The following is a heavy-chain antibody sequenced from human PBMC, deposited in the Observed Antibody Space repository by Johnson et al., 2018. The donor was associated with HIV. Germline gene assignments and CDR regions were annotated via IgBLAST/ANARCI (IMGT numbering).Heavy chain of an antibody. J-gene: IGHJ3*02. V-gene: IGHV3-30*04. CDR2: ISYEGSTK. Sequence: QVQLVESGGGLVKPGGSLRLSCAASGFTFGTFAMHWVRQAPGKGLEWVAVISYEGSTKYYADSVKGRFTISRDNSKNTLYLQMNSLRAEDTAVYYCVRDRGTMLLDGAFDIWGQGTMVTVSS. D-gene: IGHD3-10*01. CDR1: GFTFGTFA. CDR3: VRDRGTMLLDGAFDI.